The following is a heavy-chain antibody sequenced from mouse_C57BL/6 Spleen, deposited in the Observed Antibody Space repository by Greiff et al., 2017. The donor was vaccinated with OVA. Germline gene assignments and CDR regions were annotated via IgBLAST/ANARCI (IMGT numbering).Heavy chain of an antibody. V-gene: IGHV1-82*01. J-gene: IGHJ2*01. CDR3: AREEAHFDY. CDR2: IYPGDGDT. Sequence: QVQLQQSGPELVKPGASVKISCKASGYAFSSSWMNWVKQRPGKGLEWIGRIYPGDGDTNYNGKFKGKATLTADKSSSTAYMQLSSLTSEDSAVYFCAREEAHFDYWGQGTTLTVSS. CDR1: GYAFSSSW. D-gene: IGHD1-3*01.